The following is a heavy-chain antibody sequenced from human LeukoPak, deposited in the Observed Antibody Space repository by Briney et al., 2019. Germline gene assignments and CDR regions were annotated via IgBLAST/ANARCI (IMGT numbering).Heavy chain of an antibody. V-gene: IGHV4-59*01. Sequence: SETLSLTCTVSGGSISSYYWSWIRQPPGKGLEWIGYIYYSGSTNYNPSLKSRVTISVDTSKNQFSLKLSSVTAADTAVYYCARTSYYYDSSGYYQFDYWGQGTLVTVSS. J-gene: IGHJ4*02. CDR2: IYYSGST. CDR3: ARTSYYYDSSGYYQFDY. D-gene: IGHD3-22*01. CDR1: GGSISSYY.